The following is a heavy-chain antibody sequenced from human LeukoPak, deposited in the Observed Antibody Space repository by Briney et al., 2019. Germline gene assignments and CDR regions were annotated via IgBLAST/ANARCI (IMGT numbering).Heavy chain of an antibody. J-gene: IGHJ5*02. D-gene: IGHD1-1*01. Sequence: VKVSCKASGYTFTSYYMHWVRQAPGQGLEWMGIINLSGGTTYYAQKFQGRVTMTNDMSTSTVYMELSSLRSEDTAVYYCARDFGYNWRANWFDPWGQGTLVTVS. CDR3: ARDFGYNWRANWFDP. CDR1: GYTFTSYY. V-gene: IGHV1-46*01. CDR2: INLSGGTT.